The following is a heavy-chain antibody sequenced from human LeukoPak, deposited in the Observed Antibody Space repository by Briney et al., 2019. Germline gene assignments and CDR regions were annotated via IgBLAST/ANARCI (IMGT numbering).Heavy chain of an antibody. CDR3: ARDLSQSLLLYDY. D-gene: IGHD2-2*02. V-gene: IGHV3-30*04. CDR1: GFTFSSYS. J-gene: IGHJ4*02. CDR2: ISHDERDK. Sequence: GGSLRLSCAASGFTFSSYSMSWVRQAPGKGLEWVAVISHDERDKYYADSVKGRFTISRDNSKNTLYLQMNSLRPEDTAVYYCARDLSQSLLLYDYWGQGTLVTVSS.